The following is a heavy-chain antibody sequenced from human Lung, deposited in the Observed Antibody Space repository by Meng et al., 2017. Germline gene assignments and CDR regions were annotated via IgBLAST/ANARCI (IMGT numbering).Heavy chain of an antibody. J-gene: IGHJ4*02. V-gene: IGHV4-34*04. CDR2: INHSGST. CDR3: ARGPTTMAHDFDY. CDR1: GGAFCDYD. Sequence: GQLPQWGAGLLKPSETLSPPCVLSGGAFCDYDWSWIRQPPGKGLVWIGEINHSGSTNDHPSLESRATISVATSQNNLSLKLSSVTAADSAVYYCARGPTTMAHDFDYWGQGTLVTVSS. D-gene: IGHD4-11*01.